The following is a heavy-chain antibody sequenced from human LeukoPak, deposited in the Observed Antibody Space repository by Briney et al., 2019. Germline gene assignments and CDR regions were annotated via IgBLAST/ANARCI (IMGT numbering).Heavy chain of an antibody. V-gene: IGHV3-30*02. CDR2: VQKDRSYA. J-gene: IGHJ4*02. Sequence: GGSLKLSCAASGFTFSSYGMHWVRQAPGKGLEWVAFVQKDRSYAKYGDSVKGRFTISRDNSKNTLYLQMNSLRAEDTAVYYCAKLDYYDSSGLDYWGQGTLVTVSS. CDR3: AKLDYYDSSGLDY. D-gene: IGHD3-22*01. CDR1: GFTFSSYG.